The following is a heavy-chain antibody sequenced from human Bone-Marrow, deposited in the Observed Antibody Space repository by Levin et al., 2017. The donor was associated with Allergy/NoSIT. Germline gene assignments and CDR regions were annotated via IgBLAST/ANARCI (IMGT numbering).Heavy chain of an antibody. D-gene: IGHD6-19*01. CDR1: GFTFSSYA. Sequence: GGSLRLSCAASGFTFSSYAMSWVRQAPGKGLEWVSAISGSCGSPYYADSVKGRFTISRDNSKNTLYLQMNSLRAEETAVYYCATTRIAVAVSWFDPWGQGTLVTVSS. J-gene: IGHJ5*02. CDR3: ATTRIAVAVSWFDP. V-gene: IGHV3-23*01. CDR2: ISGSCGSP.